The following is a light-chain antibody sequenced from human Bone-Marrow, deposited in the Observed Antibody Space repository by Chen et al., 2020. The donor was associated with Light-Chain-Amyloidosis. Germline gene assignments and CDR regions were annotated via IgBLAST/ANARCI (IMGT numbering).Light chain of an antibody. V-gene: IGLV3-25*03. J-gene: IGLJ2*01. CDR1: DLPTKY. Sequence: SYELTQPPSVSVSPGHTARITCSGDDLPTKYAYWYQQKPGQAPVPVIHRDTERPSGISERFSGSSSGTTATLTISGVQAEDEADYHCQSADSSGTYEVIFGGGTKLTVL. CDR3: QSADSSGTYEVI. CDR2: RDT.